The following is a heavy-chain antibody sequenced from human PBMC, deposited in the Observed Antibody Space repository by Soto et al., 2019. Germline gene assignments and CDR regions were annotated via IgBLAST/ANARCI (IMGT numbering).Heavy chain of an antibody. CDR2: IYWDDDK. CDR3: SHLAGVAGSYFDF. CDR1: GFSLSTPGVG. V-gene: IGHV2-5*02. Sequence: QMTLKESGPKMVKPKETLTLTCTFSGFSLSTPGVGVGWIRQPPGKALEWLALIYWDDDKRFSPSLRNRISITKDTSENQVVLSMPNMDPVDTATYFCSHLAGVAGSYFDFWGQGILIAVSS. D-gene: IGHD2-15*01. J-gene: IGHJ4*02.